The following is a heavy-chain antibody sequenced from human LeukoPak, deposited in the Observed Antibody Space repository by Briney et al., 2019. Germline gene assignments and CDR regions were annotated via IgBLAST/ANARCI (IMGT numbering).Heavy chain of an antibody. D-gene: IGHD6-13*01. Sequence: SETLSLTCAVYGGSFSGYYWSWIRQPPGKGLEWIGEINHSGSTNYNPSLKSRVTISVDTSKNQFSLKLSSVTAADTAVYYCARGRPYSNSWYPYQHWGQGTLVTVSS. CDR2: INHSGST. CDR1: GGSFSGYY. J-gene: IGHJ1*01. CDR3: ARGRPYSNSWYPYQH. V-gene: IGHV4-34*01.